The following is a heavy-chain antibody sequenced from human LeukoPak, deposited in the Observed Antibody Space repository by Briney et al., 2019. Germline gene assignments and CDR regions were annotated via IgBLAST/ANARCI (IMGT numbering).Heavy chain of an antibody. CDR2: ISSSGSTI. CDR1: GFTFSDYY. Sequence: GGSLRLSCAASGFTFSDYYMSWIRQAPGKGLEWVSYISSSGSTIYYADSVKGRFTISRDNVKNSLYLQMNSLRAEDTAVYYCARDQVDTAMVRDPFDYWGQGTLVTVSS. CDR3: ARDQVDTAMVRDPFDY. D-gene: IGHD5-18*01. V-gene: IGHV3-11*01. J-gene: IGHJ4*02.